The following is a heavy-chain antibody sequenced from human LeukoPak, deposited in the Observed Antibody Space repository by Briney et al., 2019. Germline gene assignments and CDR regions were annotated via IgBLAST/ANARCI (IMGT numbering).Heavy chain of an antibody. V-gene: IGHV4-59*01. D-gene: IGHD2-2*02. Sequence: SETLSLTCTVSGGSISSYYWSWIRQPPGKGLEWIGYIYYSGSTNYNPSLKSRVTISVDTSKNQFSLKLSSVTAADTAVYYCARDTIRHYYMDVWGKGTTVTVSS. CDR2: IYYSGST. CDR1: GGSISSYY. J-gene: IGHJ6*03. CDR3: ARDTIRHYYMDV.